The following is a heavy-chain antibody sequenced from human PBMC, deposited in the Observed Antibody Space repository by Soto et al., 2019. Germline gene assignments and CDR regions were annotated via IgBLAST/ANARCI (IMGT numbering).Heavy chain of an antibody. CDR1: GFTFSSYA. Sequence: EVQLLESGGGLVQPGGSLRLSCAASGFTFSSYAMSWVRQAPGKGLEWVSAISGSGGSTYYADSVKGRFTISRDNSKNTLHLQMNSLRAEDTAVYYCARAVDVTDGDFDYWGQGTLVTVSS. D-gene: IGHD3-16*01. CDR3: ARAVDVTDGDFDY. CDR2: ISGSGGST. V-gene: IGHV3-23*01. J-gene: IGHJ4*02.